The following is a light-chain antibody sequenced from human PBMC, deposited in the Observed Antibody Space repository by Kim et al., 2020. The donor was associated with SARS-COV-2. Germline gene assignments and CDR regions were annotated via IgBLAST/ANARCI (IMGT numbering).Light chain of an antibody. CDR3: QHYNTWPPT. Sequence: VSPCEIAPPSCRSSQSVSIYVAWYQQKPGQAPRVLVYSASSRATGIPARFSATGSGTEFTLTISSLQSEDFAVYYCQHYNTWPPTLGQGTKLEI. CDR2: SAS. CDR1: QSVSIY. J-gene: IGKJ2*01. V-gene: IGKV3-15*01.